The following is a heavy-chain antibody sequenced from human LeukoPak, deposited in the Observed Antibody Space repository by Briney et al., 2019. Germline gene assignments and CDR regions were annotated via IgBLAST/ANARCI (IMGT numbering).Heavy chain of an antibody. D-gene: IGHD3-10*01. J-gene: IGHJ6*02. CDR1: GGSISSGSYY. CDR3: ATVGFNYYGLDV. CDR2: IYASGSA. Sequence: PSETLSLTCTVSGGSISSGSYYWTWIRQHPGKGLEWIGYIYASGSAYYNPSLTSRVTISIDTSKNQFSLMLRSVTAADTAVYYCATVGFNYYGLDVWGQGTTVTVSS. V-gene: IGHV4-31*03.